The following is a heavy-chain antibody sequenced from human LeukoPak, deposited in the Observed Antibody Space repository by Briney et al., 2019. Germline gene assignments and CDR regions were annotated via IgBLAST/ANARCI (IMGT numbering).Heavy chain of an antibody. Sequence: ASVKVSCKASDYTFTSCGISWVRQAPGQGLEWMGWISAYNGNTNYVQKLQGRVTMTTDTSTSTAYMELRSLRSDDTAVYYCARDLDGSGSYYTDYWGQGTLVTVSS. D-gene: IGHD3-10*01. CDR1: DYTFTSCG. CDR3: ARDLDGSGSYYTDY. V-gene: IGHV1-18*01. CDR2: ISAYNGNT. J-gene: IGHJ4*02.